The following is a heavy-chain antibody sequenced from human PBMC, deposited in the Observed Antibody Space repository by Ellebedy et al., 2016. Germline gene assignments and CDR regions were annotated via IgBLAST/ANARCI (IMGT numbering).Heavy chain of an antibody. V-gene: IGHV1-18*01. Sequence: ASVKVSXKASSYTFTSYGISWVRQAPGQGLEWMGWISAYNGNTNYAQKFQGRVTITADESTSTAYMELSSLRSEDTAVYYCAIRGYDSSGKGSLDYWGQGTLVTVSS. J-gene: IGHJ4*02. D-gene: IGHD3-22*01. CDR1: SYTFTSYG. CDR3: AIRGYDSSGKGSLDY. CDR2: ISAYNGNT.